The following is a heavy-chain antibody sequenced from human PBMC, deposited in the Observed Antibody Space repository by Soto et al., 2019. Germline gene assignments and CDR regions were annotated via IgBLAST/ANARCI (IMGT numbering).Heavy chain of an antibody. Sequence: SLRLSCAASGFTFSAYAWMSWVRQAPGKGPEWVAKIKKDGSEKCYVDSVKGRFSISRDNAKNSVYLQMNSLRAEDTAVYYCATNAYWGQGSLVTSPQ. CDR1: GFTFSAYAW. CDR3: ATNAY. V-gene: IGHV3-7*01. J-gene: IGHJ4*02. CDR2: IKKDGSEK.